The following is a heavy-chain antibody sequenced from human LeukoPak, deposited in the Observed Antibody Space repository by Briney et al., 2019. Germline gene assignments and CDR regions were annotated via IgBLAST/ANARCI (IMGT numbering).Heavy chain of an antibody. CDR2: INPNGGRT. V-gene: IGHV1-46*01. CDR3: ARDNNGWAWDY. Sequence: GASAKVSCKTSGYTFTRHSMHWVRQAPGQRLEWMGIINPNGGRTTYAQKIQGRVTMTRDMSTGTMYMEMSSLRSEDTAVYYCARDNNGWAWDYWGQGTLVTVPS. CDR1: GYTFTRHS. D-gene: IGHD6-19*01. J-gene: IGHJ4*02.